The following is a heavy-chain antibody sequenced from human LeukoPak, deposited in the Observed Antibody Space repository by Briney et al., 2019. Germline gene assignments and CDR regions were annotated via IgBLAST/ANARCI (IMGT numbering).Heavy chain of an antibody. J-gene: IGHJ4*02. CDR1: GGSFSGYY. V-gene: IGHV4-34*01. Sequence: SETLSLTCAVYGGSFSGYYWSWIRQPPGKGLEWIGEINHSGGTNYNPSLKSRVTISVDTSKNQFSLKLSSVTAADTAVYYCARIRYDFWSGYYFSTGFDYWGQGTLVTVSS. CDR2: INHSGGT. D-gene: IGHD3-3*01. CDR3: ARIRYDFWSGYYFSTGFDY.